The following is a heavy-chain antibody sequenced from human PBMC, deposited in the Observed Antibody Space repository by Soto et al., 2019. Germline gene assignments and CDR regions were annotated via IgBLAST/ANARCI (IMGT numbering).Heavy chain of an antibody. CDR3: ASDYDSSGYYYFRY. Sequence: LVKVSCKASGGTFSSYAISWVRQAPGQGLEWMGGIIPIFGTANYAQKFQGRVTITADKSTSTAYMELSSLRSEDTAVYYCASDYDSSGYYYFRYWGQGTLVTVSS. CDR2: IIPIFGTA. J-gene: IGHJ4*02. D-gene: IGHD3-22*01. CDR1: GGTFSSYA. V-gene: IGHV1-69*06.